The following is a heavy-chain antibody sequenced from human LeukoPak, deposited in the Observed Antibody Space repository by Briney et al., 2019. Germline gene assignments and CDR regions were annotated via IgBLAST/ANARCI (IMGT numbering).Heavy chain of an antibody. V-gene: IGHV3-30*04. CDR3: ARGDPKRDLPAATGALFDY. Sequence: GSLGLFFAASGFPFSSYAKQWVRQASGKGVGWVAVISYDGRNKYSAESVKGRFTISRDNSKNTLYLQMNSLRAEDTAVYYCARGDPKRDLPAATGALFDYWGQGTLVTVSS. CDR1: GFPFSSYA. CDR2: ISYDGRNK. J-gene: IGHJ4*02. D-gene: IGHD2-2*01.